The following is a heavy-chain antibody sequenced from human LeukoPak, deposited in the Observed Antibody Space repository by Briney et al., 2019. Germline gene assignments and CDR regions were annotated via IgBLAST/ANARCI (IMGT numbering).Heavy chain of an antibody. J-gene: IGHJ4*02. D-gene: IGHD2-15*01. CDR1: GGSISSGSYY. Sequence: SETLSLTCTVSGGSISSGSYYWSWIRQPAGKGLEWIGRIYISGSTNYNPSLKSRVTISVDTSKNQFSLKLSSVTAADTAVYYCARDSAPYCTGGSCHGIDSWGQGTLVTVSS. V-gene: IGHV4-61*02. CDR3: ARDSAPYCTGGSCHGIDS. CDR2: IYISGST.